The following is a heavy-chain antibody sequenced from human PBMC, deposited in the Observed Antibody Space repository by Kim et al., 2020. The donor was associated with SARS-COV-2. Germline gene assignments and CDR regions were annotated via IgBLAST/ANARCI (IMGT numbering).Heavy chain of an antibody. Sequence: SETLSLTCAVYGGSFSGCYWSWSRQRPGQGLGWIGEMNHSGSTNYNQSLKSRVPVTVATTKYQFSLKLSSVTATDAAVYNCAREAIVVVPAASHTAAAGTISYSDGSDDWGQGTTVTVSS. CDR1: GGSFSGCY. CDR3: AREAIVVVPAASHTAAAGTISYSDGSDD. D-gene: IGHD2-2*01. V-gene: IGHV4-34*01. CDR2: MNHSGST. J-gene: IGHJ6*02.